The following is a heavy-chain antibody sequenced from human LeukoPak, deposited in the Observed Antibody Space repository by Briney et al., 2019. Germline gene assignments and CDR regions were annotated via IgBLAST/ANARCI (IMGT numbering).Heavy chain of an antibody. CDR2: IKSKADGGTT. CDR3: TTEYYAGGPLTPTDY. CDR1: GFTFSNAW. Sequence: PGGSLRLSCTASGFTFSNAWMSWVRQAPGKGLEWVGRIKSKADGGTTDYAAPVKGRFTISRDDSKNTLYLQMNSLKTEDTGVYYCTTEYYAGGPLTPTDYWGQGTLVTVSS. D-gene: IGHD2/OR15-2a*01. J-gene: IGHJ4*02. V-gene: IGHV3-15*01.